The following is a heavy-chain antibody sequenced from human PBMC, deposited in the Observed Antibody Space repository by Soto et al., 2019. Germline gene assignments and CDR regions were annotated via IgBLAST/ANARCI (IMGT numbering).Heavy chain of an antibody. D-gene: IGHD5-12*01. V-gene: IGHV3-74*01. CDR2: INSDGSTT. J-gene: IGHJ5*02. CDR3: AGGVATLLA. Sequence: EVPLVESGGGLVQPGGSLRLSCAASGFTFSTYWMHWVRQVPGKGLVWVSRINSDGSTTSYADSVKGRFTISRDNAKNTLFLQMNSLRAEDTAVYYCAGGVATLLAWGQGTLVTVSS. CDR1: GFTFSTYW.